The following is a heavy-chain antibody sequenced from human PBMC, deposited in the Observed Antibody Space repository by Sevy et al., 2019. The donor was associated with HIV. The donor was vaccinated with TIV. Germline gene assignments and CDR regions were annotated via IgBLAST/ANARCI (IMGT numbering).Heavy chain of an antibody. CDR1: GGSITSLY. J-gene: IGHJ4*02. Sequence: SETLSLTCTVSGGSITSLYWNWIRQPPGKGLEWIANIYYNGHINYNPSLKSRVTLSLDTSMNQFSLRLSSETAADTAMYYCAGENAWGRGYSWGQGTLVTVSS. V-gene: IGHV4-59*08. CDR3: AGENAWGRGYS. CDR2: IYYNGHI. D-gene: IGHD1-26*01.